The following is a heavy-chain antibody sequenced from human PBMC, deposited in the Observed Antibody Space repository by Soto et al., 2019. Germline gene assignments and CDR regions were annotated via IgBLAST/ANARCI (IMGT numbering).Heavy chain of an antibody. V-gene: IGHV3-9*01. CDR1: GFTVDDYA. CDR3: AKDMKWGGMTTIHYFDS. CDR2: ISWNSETI. Sequence: GGSLRLSCTASGFTVDDYAMHWVRQAPGKGLEWVSGISWNSETIDYADSVKGRFTISRDNAKSSLFLQMNSLRPDDTALYYCAKDMKWGGMTTIHYFDSWGQGTLVTVSS. J-gene: IGHJ4*02. D-gene: IGHD4-17*01.